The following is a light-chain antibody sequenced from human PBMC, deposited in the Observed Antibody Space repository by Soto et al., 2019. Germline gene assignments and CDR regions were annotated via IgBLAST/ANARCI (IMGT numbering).Light chain of an antibody. CDR3: QQYSSAPAWT. CDR2: GTS. CDR1: QRLKSDY. V-gene: IGKV3-20*01. Sequence: EVTLTQSPGSLSLSPGERATLSCRASQRLKSDYFAWYQQRRGQAPRLLIYGTSIRASGIPDRFSGSGSGTDFTLTISRLEPEDFAVYYWQQYSSAPAWTFGQGTKVEV. J-gene: IGKJ1*01.